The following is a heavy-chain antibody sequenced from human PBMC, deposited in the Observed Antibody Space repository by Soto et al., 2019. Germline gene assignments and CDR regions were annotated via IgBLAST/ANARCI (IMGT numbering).Heavy chain of an antibody. Sequence: QVQLQESGPGLVKPSETLSLTCTVSGGSISSYYWSWIRQPPGKGLEWIGYIYYSGGTNYNPSLKSRVTISVDTSKNQFSLKLSSVTAADTAVYYCARFEWELAFDYWGQGTLVTVSS. V-gene: IGHV4-59*01. CDR1: GGSISSYY. CDR2: IYYSGGT. D-gene: IGHD1-26*01. J-gene: IGHJ4*02. CDR3: ARFEWELAFDY.